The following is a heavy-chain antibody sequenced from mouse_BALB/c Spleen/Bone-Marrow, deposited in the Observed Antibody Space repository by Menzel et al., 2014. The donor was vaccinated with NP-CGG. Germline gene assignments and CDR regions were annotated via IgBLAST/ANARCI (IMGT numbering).Heavy chain of an antibody. V-gene: IGHV5-17*02. Sequence: EVQLVESGGGLVQPGGSRKLSCAASGFTFSSFGMHWVRQAPEKGLEWVAYISSGSSTIFYADTVKGRFTVSRDNPKNTLFLQMTSLRSEDTAMYYCTREGNWDDFDYWGQGTTLTVSS. CDR3: TREGNWDDFDY. J-gene: IGHJ2*01. CDR1: GFTFSSFG. D-gene: IGHD4-1*01. CDR2: ISSGSSTI.